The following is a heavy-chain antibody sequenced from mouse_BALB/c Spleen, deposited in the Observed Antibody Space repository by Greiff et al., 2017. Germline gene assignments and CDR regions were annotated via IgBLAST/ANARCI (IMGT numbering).Heavy chain of an antibody. V-gene: IGHV1-74*01. CDR3: ATYDWFAY. CDR2: IDPSDSET. CDR1: GYSFTSYW. D-gene: IGHD5-1*01. Sequence: QVQLQQSGPQLVRPGASVKISCKASGYSFTSYWMHWVKQRPGQGLEWIGMIDPSDSETRLNQKFKDKATLTVDKSSSTAYMQLSSPTSEDSAVYYCATYDWFAYRGQGTLVTVSA. J-gene: IGHJ3*01.